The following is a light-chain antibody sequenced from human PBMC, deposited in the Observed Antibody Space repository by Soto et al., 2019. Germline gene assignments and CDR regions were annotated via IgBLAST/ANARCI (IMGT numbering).Light chain of an antibody. CDR3: QTWGSAVV. CDR2: LNSDGSH. Sequence: QPVLTQSPSASASLGASVKLTCTLSSAHSSYAIAWLQQQPEKGPRYLMRLNSDGSHNKGDGIPDRFSGSGSGAERFLTISSLHSEDEADYYCQTWGSAVVFGGGTQLTVL. CDR1: SAHSSYA. J-gene: IGLJ3*02. V-gene: IGLV4-69*01.